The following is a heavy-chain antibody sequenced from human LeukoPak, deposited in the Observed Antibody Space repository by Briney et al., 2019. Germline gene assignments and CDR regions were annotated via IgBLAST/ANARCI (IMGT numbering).Heavy chain of an antibody. V-gene: IGHV4-34*01. D-gene: IGHD1-26*01. Sequence: SETLSLTCAVYGESFSGYYWSWIRQPPGKGLEWIGEINHSGSTNYNPSLKSRVTISVDTSKNYFSLKLSFVTAADTAVYYCAREYPKGGSYWFDPWGQGTLVTVSS. CDR3: AREYPKGGSYWFDP. J-gene: IGHJ5*02. CDR2: INHSGST. CDR1: GESFSGYY.